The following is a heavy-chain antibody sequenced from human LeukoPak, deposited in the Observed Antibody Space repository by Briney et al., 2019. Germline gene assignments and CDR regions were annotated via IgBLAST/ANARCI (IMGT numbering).Heavy chain of an antibody. CDR3: ARQTYCTNGVCVALDF. J-gene: IGHJ3*01. CDR2: IYPGDSDT. Sequence: GESLKISWKGSGYTFCIYLTAWVRQMPGKGLEWMGIIYPGDSDTRYSPSFQGQVTISADKSISTAYLQWSSLKASDTAIYYCARQTYCTNGVCVALDFWGQGTMVTVSS. V-gene: IGHV5-51*01. CDR1: GYTFCIYL. D-gene: IGHD2-8*01.